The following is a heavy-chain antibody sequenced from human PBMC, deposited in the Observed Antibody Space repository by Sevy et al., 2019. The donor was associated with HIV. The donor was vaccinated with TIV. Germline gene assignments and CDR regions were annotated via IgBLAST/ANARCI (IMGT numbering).Heavy chain of an antibody. D-gene: IGHD6-19*01. V-gene: IGHV3-30*02. J-gene: IGHJ6*02. CDR3: AKDYSTGWYGYYYGMDV. CDR1: GFIFSSFG. CDR2: IHYKGSDK. Sequence: GESLKISCAASGFIFSSFGMHWVRQAPGKGLEWVAFIHYKGSDKYYAGAVKGRYTISRDNSKNTVYLQMSSLRAEDTAVYYCAKDYSTGWYGYYYGMDVRGQGTTVTVSS.